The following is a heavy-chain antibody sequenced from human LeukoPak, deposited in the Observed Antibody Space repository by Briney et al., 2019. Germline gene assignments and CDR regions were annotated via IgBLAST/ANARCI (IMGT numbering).Heavy chain of an antibody. CDR1: GFTFSDYY. J-gene: IGHJ4*02. V-gene: IGHV3-11*01. CDR3: ARDAPRFIVATIGGSFDY. D-gene: IGHD5-12*01. CDR2: ISSSGSTI. Sequence: GGSLRLSCAASGFTFSDYYMSWIRQAPGKGLEWVSYISSSGSTIYYADSVKGRFTISRDNAKNSLYLQMNSLRAEDTAVYYRARDAPRFIVATIGGSFDYWGQGTLVAVSS.